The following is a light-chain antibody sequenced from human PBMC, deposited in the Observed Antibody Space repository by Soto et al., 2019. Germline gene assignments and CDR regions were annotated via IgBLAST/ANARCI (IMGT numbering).Light chain of an antibody. J-gene: IGLJ1*01. CDR3: SSYTSTTTVRFV. V-gene: IGLV2-14*01. CDR1: SRDIVYAKF. CDR2: DVS. Sequence: SALAQPASVSGSPGQSITISCTGTSRDIVYAKFVSWYQHHPGNATKLLIYDVSDRPSRLSSRFSGSKSATTASLTISGLQAEDEALYYCSSYTSTTTVRFVFGTGTKATV.